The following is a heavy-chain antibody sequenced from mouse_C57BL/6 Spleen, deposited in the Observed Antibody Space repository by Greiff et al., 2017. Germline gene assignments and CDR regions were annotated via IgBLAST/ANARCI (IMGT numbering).Heavy chain of an antibody. CDR2: INPSSGYT. D-gene: IGHD2-1*01. Sequence: QVQLQQSGAELAKPGASVKLSCKASGYTFTSYWMHWVKQRPGQGLEWIGYINPSSGYTKYNQKFKDKATLTADKSSSTAYMQLSSLTYEDSAVXYCAKSKPSPLYYGNYPTFDYWGQGTTLTVSS. CDR3: AKSKPSPLYYGNYPTFDY. CDR1: GYTFTSYW. J-gene: IGHJ2*01. V-gene: IGHV1-7*01.